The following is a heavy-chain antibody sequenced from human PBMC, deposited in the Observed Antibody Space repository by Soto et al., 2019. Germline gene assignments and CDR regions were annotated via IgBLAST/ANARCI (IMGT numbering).Heavy chain of an antibody. Sequence: PSETLSLTCAVSGGSISSGGYSWSWIRQPPGKGLEWIGYIYHSGSTYYNPSLKSRVTISVDRSNNPFSLKLSSVTAADTAVYYCARVGDSSGDYSHDFDYSGQGTLVTVSS. CDR2: IYHSGST. CDR3: ARVGDSSGDYSHDFDY. D-gene: IGHD3-22*01. CDR1: GGSISSGGYS. V-gene: IGHV4-30-2*01. J-gene: IGHJ4*02.